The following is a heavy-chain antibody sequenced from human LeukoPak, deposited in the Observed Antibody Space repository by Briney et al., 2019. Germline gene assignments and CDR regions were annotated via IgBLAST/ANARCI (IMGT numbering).Heavy chain of an antibody. D-gene: IGHD3-22*01. V-gene: IGHV1-2*02. J-gene: IGHJ3*02. Sequence: GASVKVSCKASGYTFTDYYMHWVRQAPGQGLEWMGWINPDSGGTNYAQRFQGRVTMTRDTFISTAYMELSRLRSDDTAFYYCARAGVWDYNDSSGYHNGAFDIWGQGTMVTVSS. CDR2: INPDSGGT. CDR1: GYTFTDYY. CDR3: ARAGVWDYNDSSGYHNGAFDI.